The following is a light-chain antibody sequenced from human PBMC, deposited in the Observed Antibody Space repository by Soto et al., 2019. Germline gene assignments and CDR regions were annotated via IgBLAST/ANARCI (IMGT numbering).Light chain of an antibody. CDR3: QVWDPLSDHYV. J-gene: IGLJ1*01. CDR2: DGS. CDR1: KIESKS. V-gene: IGLV3-21*02. Sequence: SYELTQPPSVSVAPGQTARITCGGTKIESKSVHWYQQKAGQAPILVVFDGSDRPSGIPERFSGSNSVSTATLTITRVEAGDEADYYCQVWDPLSDHYVFASGTKLTVL.